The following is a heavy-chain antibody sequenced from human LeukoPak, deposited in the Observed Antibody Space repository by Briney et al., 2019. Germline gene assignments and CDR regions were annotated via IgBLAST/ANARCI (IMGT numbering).Heavy chain of an antibody. D-gene: IGHD4-17*01. CDR3: ARVWHKTDYGDENYYYGMDV. CDR2: IKEDGSER. V-gene: IGHV3-7*03. Sequence: GGSLRLSCEGSAFIFSGHWMNWVRQTPGKGLEWVASIKEDGSERQYVDSVKGRFSISRDNTKGSLFLQLNSLRAEDTAVYYCARVWHKTDYGDENYYYGMDVWGQGTTVTVSS. CDR1: AFIFSGHW. J-gene: IGHJ6*02.